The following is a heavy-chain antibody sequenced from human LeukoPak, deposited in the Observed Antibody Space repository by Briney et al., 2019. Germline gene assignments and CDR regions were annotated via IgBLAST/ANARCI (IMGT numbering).Heavy chain of an antibody. J-gene: IGHJ6*02. D-gene: IGHD2-15*01. CDR3: ASDYCSGGSCYPRPSYGMDV. V-gene: IGHV1-69*13. CDR1: GYTFTSYG. CDR2: IIPIFGTA. Sequence: SVRVSCKASGYTFTSYGISWVRQAPGQGLEWMGGIIPIFGTANYAQKFQGRVTITADESTSTAYMELSSLRSEDTAVYYCASDYCSGGSCYPRPSYGMDVWGQGTTVTVSS.